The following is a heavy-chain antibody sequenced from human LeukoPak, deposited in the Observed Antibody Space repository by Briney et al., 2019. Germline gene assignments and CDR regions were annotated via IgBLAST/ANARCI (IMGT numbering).Heavy chain of an antibody. CDR2: ISGSGGST. V-gene: IGHV3-23*01. D-gene: IGHD3-16*02. CDR3: AIEIVDGFDY. CDR1: GFTFSSYA. J-gene: IGHJ4*02. Sequence: GGSLRLSCAASGFTFSSYAMSWVRQAPGKGLEWVSAISGSGGSTSYADSVKGRFTISRDNAKNTLYLQMNSLRAEDTAVYYCAIEIVDGFDYWGQGTLVTVSS.